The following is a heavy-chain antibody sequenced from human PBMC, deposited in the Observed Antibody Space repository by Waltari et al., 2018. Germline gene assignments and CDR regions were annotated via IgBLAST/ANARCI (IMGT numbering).Heavy chain of an antibody. CDR1: GGSFSGYY. J-gene: IGHJ3*02. Sequence: QVQLQQWGAGLLKPSETLSLTCAVYGGSFSGYYWSWIRKHPGKGLEWIGEINHSGSTNYNPSLKSRVTISVDTSKNQFSLKLSSVTAADTAVYYCAKTGKDSSGYSAAFDIWGQGTMVTVSS. CDR2: INHSGST. CDR3: AKTGKDSSGYSAAFDI. D-gene: IGHD3-22*01. V-gene: IGHV4-34*01.